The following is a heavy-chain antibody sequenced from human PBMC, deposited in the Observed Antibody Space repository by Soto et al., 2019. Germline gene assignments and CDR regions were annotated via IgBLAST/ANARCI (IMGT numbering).Heavy chain of an antibody. D-gene: IGHD2-2*01. CDR2: INPSGGST. CDR1: GYTFTSYY. J-gene: IGHJ6*02. Sequence: ASVKVSCKASGYTFTSYYMHWVRQAPGQGLDWMGIINPSGGSTSYAQKFQGRVTMTRDTSTSTVYMELSSLRSEDTAVYYCARGLVVPAARYYYYYGMDVWGQGTTVTVSS. CDR3: ARGLVVPAARYYYYYGMDV. V-gene: IGHV1-46*01.